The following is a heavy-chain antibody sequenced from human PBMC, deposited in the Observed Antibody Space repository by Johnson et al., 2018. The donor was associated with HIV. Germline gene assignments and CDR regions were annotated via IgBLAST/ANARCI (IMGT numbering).Heavy chain of an antibody. CDR3: VRRFYDGLAMVS. CDR1: GFTFSSYG. Sequence: QVQLVESGGGVVQPGGSLRLSCAASGFTFSSYGMHWVRQAPGKGLEWVAFIRYDGSNKYFTDSVRGRFTISRDNSKNTLFLQMISLIAEDTAVYYFVRRFYDGLAMVSWGQGTMGTVST. D-gene: IGHD5-18*01. J-gene: IGHJ3*01. CDR2: IRYDGSNK. V-gene: IGHV3-30*02.